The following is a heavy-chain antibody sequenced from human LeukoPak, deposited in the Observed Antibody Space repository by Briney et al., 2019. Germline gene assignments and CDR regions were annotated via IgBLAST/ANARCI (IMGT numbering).Heavy chain of an antibody. D-gene: IGHD3-22*01. Sequence: GGSLRLSCAASGFTFSSYAMSWVRQAPGKGLEWVSAISGSGGSTYYADSVKGRFTIFRDNSKNTLYLQMNSLRAEDTAVYYCAKDPYYYDSSGYYYRYFDLWGRGTLVTVSS. CDR1: GFTFSSYA. V-gene: IGHV3-23*01. CDR3: AKDPYYYDSSGYYYRYFDL. CDR2: ISGSGGST. J-gene: IGHJ2*01.